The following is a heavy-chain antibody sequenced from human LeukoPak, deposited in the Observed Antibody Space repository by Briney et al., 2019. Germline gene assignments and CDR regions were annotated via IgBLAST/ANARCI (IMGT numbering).Heavy chain of an antibody. D-gene: IGHD1-26*01. CDR1: GFTFSSYW. J-gene: IGHJ4*02. V-gene: IGHV3-74*01. CDR3: AKKAQYNGNYPLDY. CDR2: INSDGRST. Sequence: GGSLRLSCAASGFTFSSYWMHWVRQAPGKGLVWVSRINSDGRSTSYADSVKGRFTISRDNSKNTLYLQMNSLRAEDTALYFCAKKAQYNGNYPLDYWGQGTLVTVSS.